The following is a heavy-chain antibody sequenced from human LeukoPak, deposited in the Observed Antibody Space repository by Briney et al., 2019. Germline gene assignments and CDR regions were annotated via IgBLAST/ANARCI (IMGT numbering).Heavy chain of an antibody. CDR3: ARDENRIAAAGSNWFDP. CDR1: GYTFTGYY. J-gene: IGHJ5*02. D-gene: IGHD6-13*01. Sequence: GASVKVSCKASGYTFTGYYMHWVRQAPGQGLEWMGWINPNSGGTNYAQKLQGRVTMTTDTSTSTAYMELRSLRSDDTAVYYCARDENRIAAAGSNWFDPWGQGTLVTVSS. V-gene: IGHV1-2*02. CDR2: INPNSGGT.